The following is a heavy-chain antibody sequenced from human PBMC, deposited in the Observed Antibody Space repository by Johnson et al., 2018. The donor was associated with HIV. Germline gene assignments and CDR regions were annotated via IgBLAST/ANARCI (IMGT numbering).Heavy chain of an antibody. J-gene: IGHJ3*02. Sequence: EVQLVESGGDLVQPGGSLRLSCVASTFTFRNYWMSWVRQAPGKGLEWVGNIQEDGSQIHYMDSVKGRFTISRDNAENSLYLKMTSLRGEDTAVYYCARERSRGGYSGYDYGAFDIWGQGTMVTVSS. CDR2: IQEDGSQI. V-gene: IGHV3-7*01. CDR1: TFTFRNYW. CDR3: ARERSRGGYSGYDYGAFDI. D-gene: IGHD5-12*01.